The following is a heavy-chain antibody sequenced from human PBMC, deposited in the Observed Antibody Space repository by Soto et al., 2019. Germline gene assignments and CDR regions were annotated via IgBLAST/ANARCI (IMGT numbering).Heavy chain of an antibody. V-gene: IGHV4-59*01. CDR1: GGSIGTYY. CDR3: ARMRNILTGYPGRFDY. Sequence: SETLSLTCTVSGGSIGTYYWSWIRQPPGKGLEWIGYIYYSGSTNYNPSLKSRVTISVDTSKNQFSLKLSSVTAADTAVYYCARMRNILTGYPGRFDYWGQGTLVTVSS. J-gene: IGHJ4*02. CDR2: IYYSGST. D-gene: IGHD3-9*01.